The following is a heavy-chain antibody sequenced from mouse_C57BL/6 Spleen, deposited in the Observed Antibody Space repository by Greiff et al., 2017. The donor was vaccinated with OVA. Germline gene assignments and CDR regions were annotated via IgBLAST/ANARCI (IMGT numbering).Heavy chain of an antibody. J-gene: IGHJ3*01. CDR2: INPSTGGT. CDR1: GYSFTGYY. V-gene: IGHV1-42*01. D-gene: IGHD3-2*02. Sequence: EVQLQQSGPELVQPGASVKLSCKASGYSFTGYYMTWVHQSPEKSLEWIGEINPSTGGTTYNQKFKAKATLTVDKASSTAYMQLKRLTSEASAFYYCARRAAQATAWCAYWGQGTPVTVSA. CDR3: ARRAAQATAWCAY.